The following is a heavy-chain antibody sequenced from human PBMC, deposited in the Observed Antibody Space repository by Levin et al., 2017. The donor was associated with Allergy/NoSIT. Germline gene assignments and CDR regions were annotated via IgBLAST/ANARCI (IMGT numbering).Heavy chain of an antibody. D-gene: IGHD4-17*01. V-gene: IGHV3-30*04. CDR3: ARGGDDYGDYRVLDY. Sequence: LSLTCAASGFTFSSYAMHWVRQAPGKGLEWVAVISYDGSNKYYADSVKGRFTISRDNSKNTLYLQMNSLRAEDTAVYYCARGGDDYGDYRVLDYWGQGTLVTVSS. J-gene: IGHJ4*02. CDR1: GFTFSSYA. CDR2: ISYDGSNK.